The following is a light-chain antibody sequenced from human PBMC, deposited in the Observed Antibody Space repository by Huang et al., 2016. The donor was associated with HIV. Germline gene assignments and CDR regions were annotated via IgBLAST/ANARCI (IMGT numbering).Light chain of an antibody. CDR2: VAS. J-gene: IGKJ4*01. Sequence: DIQMTQSPSSLSASVGDRVTIACRASQSIGTYLHWYQQKRGKAPRLLIHVASSLQGGVPARFSGSGSGTEFTLTISSLQPEDFATYYCQQSYSALGLTFGGGTKVEIK. V-gene: IGKV1-39*01. CDR3: QQSYSALGLT. CDR1: QSIGTY.